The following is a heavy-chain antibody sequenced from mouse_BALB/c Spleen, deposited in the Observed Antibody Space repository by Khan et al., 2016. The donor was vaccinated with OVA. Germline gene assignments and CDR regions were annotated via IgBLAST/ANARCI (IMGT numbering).Heavy chain of an antibody. Sequence: IQLVQSGPELVKPGASVKMSCKASGYTFTDYVMHWVKQKPGQGLEWIGYIYPYNDETESTESFKGKATLTLDKSSNTAYMDLSSLTSADSAVYYCARSTTDYYIMGYWGQGTSVTVSS. CDR2: IYPYNDET. D-gene: IGHD1-1*01. CDR1: GYTFTDYV. CDR3: ARSTTDYYIMGY. J-gene: IGHJ4*01. V-gene: IGHV1S136*01.